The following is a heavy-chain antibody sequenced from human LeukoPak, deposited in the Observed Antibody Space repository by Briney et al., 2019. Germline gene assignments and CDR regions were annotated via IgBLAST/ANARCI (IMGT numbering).Heavy chain of an antibody. D-gene: IGHD3-10*01. V-gene: IGHV4-34*01. CDR2: INHSGST. CDR1: GGSFSGYY. CDR3: ARVHMVRGVIYNWFDP. J-gene: IGHJ5*02. Sequence: PSETLSLTCAVYGGSFSGYYWSWIRQPPGKGLEWIGEINHSGSTNYNPSLKSRVTISVDTSKNQFSLKLSIVTAADTAVYYCARVHMVRGVIYNWFDPWGQGTLVTVSS.